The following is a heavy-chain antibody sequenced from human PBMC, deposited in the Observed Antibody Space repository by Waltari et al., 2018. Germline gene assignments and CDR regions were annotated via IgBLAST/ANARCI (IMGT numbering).Heavy chain of an antibody. CDR3: ARENTRDAFDF. D-gene: IGHD2-2*02. V-gene: IGHV4-59*12. J-gene: IGHJ3*01. Sequence: QVQLQESGPGLVKPSETLSLTCAVSGGSFSGYYWGWIRQPPGKGLESIGYISGSSGGTDYNPSLTSRVTISRDTSKNQFSLKLSSVTAADTAVYYCARENTRDAFDFWGQGLRVTVSS. CDR1: GGSFSGYY. CDR2: ISGSSGGT.